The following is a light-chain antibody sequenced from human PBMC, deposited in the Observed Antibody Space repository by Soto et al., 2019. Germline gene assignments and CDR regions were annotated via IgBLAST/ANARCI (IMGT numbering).Light chain of an antibody. Sequence: DIQMTQSPSTLSASVGDRVTITCRASQSISSWLAWYQQKPGKAPKLLIYDASSLESGVLSRFSGSGSGTEFTLTISSLQPDDFATYYCQQYNSYRTFGQGTKVEIK. V-gene: IGKV1-5*01. CDR2: DAS. J-gene: IGKJ1*01. CDR3: QQYNSYRT. CDR1: QSISSW.